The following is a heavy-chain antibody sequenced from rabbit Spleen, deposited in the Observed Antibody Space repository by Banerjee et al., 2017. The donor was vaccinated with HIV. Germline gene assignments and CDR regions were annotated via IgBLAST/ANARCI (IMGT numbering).Heavy chain of an antibody. CDR3: VRDYKFYFNL. D-gene: IGHD1-1*01. CDR1: GFSFSSSYY. J-gene: IGHJ4*01. Sequence: QLVESGGGLVQPEGSLTLTCTASGFSFSSSYYMCWVRQAPGKGLEWIGYIDPIFSSTHYATRVNGRFTISSHNAQNTLYLQLNSLTAADTATYFCVRDYKFYFNLWGPGTLVTVS. V-gene: IGHV1S7*01. CDR2: IDPIFSST.